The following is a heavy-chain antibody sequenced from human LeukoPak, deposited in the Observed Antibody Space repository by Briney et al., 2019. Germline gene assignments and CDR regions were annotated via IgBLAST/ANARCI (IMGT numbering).Heavy chain of an antibody. V-gene: IGHV6-1*01. Sequence: SQTLSLTCAISGDSVSSNSGAWNWIRQSPSRGLEWPGRTYYRSKWYNVYAESVKSRITINPDTSKNQFSLQLNSVTPEDTAVYYCTSGGMEYWGQGILVTVSS. J-gene: IGHJ4*02. CDR2: TYYRSKWYN. CDR1: GDSVSSNSGA. D-gene: IGHD3-3*01. CDR3: TSGGMEY.